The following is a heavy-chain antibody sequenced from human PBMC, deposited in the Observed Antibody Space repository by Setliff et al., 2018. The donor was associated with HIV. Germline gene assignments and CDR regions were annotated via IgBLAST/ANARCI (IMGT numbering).Heavy chain of an antibody. D-gene: IGHD1-1*01. Sequence: PSETLSLTCAVYGGSFSNYYWSWIRQPPGKELEWIGEINHRGSTNYNPSLKSRVSISVDTSKNQFSLKLSPVTAADTAVYYCARCRGTLYYFDYWGQGTLVTVSS. CDR2: INHRGST. V-gene: IGHV4-34*01. CDR1: GGSFSNYY. CDR3: ARCRGTLYYFDY. J-gene: IGHJ4*02.